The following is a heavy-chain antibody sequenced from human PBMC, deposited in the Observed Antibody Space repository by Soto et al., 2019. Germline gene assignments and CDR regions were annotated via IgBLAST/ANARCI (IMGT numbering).Heavy chain of an antibody. CDR2: IYHSGST. V-gene: IGHV4-4*03. D-gene: IGHD1-1*01. CDR3: ARGERGTTGTTCGMDV. CDR1: GGSISSSNW. Sequence: QVQLQESGPGLVKPPGTLSLTCAVSGGSISSSNWWSWVRQPPGKGLEWIGEIYHSGSTNYNPSLQGRGTVSVGKSKDQFSLRLSSVTAADTAVYYCARGERGTTGTTCGMDVWGRGTTVNVSS. J-gene: IGHJ6*02.